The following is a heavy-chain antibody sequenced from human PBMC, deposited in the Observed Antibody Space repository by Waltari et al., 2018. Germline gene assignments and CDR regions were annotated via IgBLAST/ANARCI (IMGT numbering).Heavy chain of an antibody. CDR3: ASPGNSSGWDLDY. J-gene: IGHJ4*02. D-gene: IGHD6-19*01. CDR2: IYHSGST. V-gene: IGHV4-38-2*01. CDR1: GYSISSGYY. Sequence: QVQLQESGPGLVKPSETLSLTCAVSGYSISSGYYWGWIRQPPGKGLEWIGSIYHSGSTYSNPALKGRVTISVDTSKNQFSLKLSSVTAADTAVYYCASPGNSSGWDLDYWGQGTLVTVSS.